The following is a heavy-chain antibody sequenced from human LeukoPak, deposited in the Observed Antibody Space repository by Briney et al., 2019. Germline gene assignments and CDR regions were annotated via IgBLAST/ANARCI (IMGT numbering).Heavy chain of an antibody. J-gene: IGHJ6*02. CDR2: ASGSGADT. Sequence: GVLRLSCAASGFTFNNYAMAWVRQALGKGLEWVSAASGSGADTYYADSVKGRFTTSRDNSRSTLYMQMNSLRAEDMAIYYCARIREPGIMSCYYGMDVWGQGTTVTVSS. V-gene: IGHV3-23*01. CDR1: GFTFNNYA. D-gene: IGHD3-16*01. CDR3: ARIREPGIMSCYYGMDV.